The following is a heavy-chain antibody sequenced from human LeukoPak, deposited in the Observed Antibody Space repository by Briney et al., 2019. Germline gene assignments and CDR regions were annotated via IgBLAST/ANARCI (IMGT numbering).Heavy chain of an antibody. CDR2: IKQDGSEK. Sequence: GGSLRLSCAASGFTFSSYWMSWVRQAPGKGLEWVANIKQDGSEKYYVDSVKGRFTISRDNAKNSLYLQMNSLRAEDTAVYYCASPIVVVPAAIRTDYFDYWGQGTLVTVSS. V-gene: IGHV3-7*01. CDR3: ASPIVVVPAAIRTDYFDY. D-gene: IGHD2-2*02. CDR1: GFTFSSYW. J-gene: IGHJ4*02.